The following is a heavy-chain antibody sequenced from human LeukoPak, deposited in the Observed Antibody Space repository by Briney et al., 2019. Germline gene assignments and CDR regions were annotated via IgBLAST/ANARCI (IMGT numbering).Heavy chain of an antibody. CDR2: IKSKTDGGTT. D-gene: IGHD1-26*01. V-gene: IGHV3-15*01. Sequence: GGSLRLSCAASGFTFSDAWMSWVRQAPGKGLEWVGRIKSKTDGGTTDYAAPVKGGFTISRDDSKNTLYLQMNSLKTEDTAVYYCTTRGGSFSIFDYWGQGTLVTVSS. CDR3: TTRGGSFSIFDY. J-gene: IGHJ4*02. CDR1: GFTFSDAW.